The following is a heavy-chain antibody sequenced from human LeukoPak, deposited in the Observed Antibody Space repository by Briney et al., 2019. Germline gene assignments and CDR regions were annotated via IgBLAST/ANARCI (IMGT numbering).Heavy chain of an antibody. CDR3: AKGGYAHPMASDAFDI. D-gene: IGHD2-15*01. V-gene: IGHV3-30*04. CDR1: AFAFSGYA. CDR2: ISYDGSNK. J-gene: IGHJ3*02. Sequence: PGGSLRLSCAASAFAFSGYAMHWVRQAPGKGLEWVAVISYDGSNKYYADSVKGRFTISRDNSKNTLYLQMNSLRAEDTAVYYCAKGGYAHPMASDAFDIWGQGTMVTVSS.